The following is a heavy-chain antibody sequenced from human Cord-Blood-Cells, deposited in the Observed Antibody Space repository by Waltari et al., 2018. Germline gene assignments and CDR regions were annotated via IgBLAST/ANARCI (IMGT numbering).Heavy chain of an antibody. J-gene: IGHJ3*02. CDR1: GGSISSSSYY. CDR3: ARQGGGTGVGAFDI. V-gene: IGHV4-39*01. Sequence: QLQLQESGPGLVKPSETLSLTCTVSGGSISSSSYYWGWIRQPPGKGLEWIGSIYYSGSTHYNPALKSRVTISVDTSKNQFSLKLSSVTAADTAVYYCARQGGGTGVGAFDIWGQGTMVTVSS. D-gene: IGHD7-27*01. CDR2: IYYSGST.